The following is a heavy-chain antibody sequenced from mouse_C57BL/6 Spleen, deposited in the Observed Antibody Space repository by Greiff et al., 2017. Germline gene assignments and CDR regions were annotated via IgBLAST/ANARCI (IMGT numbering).Heavy chain of an antibody. D-gene: IGHD2-5*01. CDR2: INPNNGGT. V-gene: IGHV1-26*01. CDR1: GYTFTDYY. J-gene: IGHJ2*01. Sequence: EVQLQQSGPELVKPGASVKISCKASGYTFTDYYMNWVKQSHGKSLEWIGDINPNNGGTSYNQKFKGKATLTVDKSSSTAYMELRSLTSEDSAVYYCARSYYSNYGVDYWGQGTTLTVSS. CDR3: ARSYYSNYGVDY.